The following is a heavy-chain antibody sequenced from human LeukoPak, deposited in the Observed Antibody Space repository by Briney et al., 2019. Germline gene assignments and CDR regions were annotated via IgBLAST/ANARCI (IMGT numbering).Heavy chain of an antibody. CDR2: ISAYNGNT. CDR1: GYTFTIYG. CDR3: AKVLVAATHYLDY. Sequence: ASVKVSCKASGYTFTIYGISWVRQAPGQGLEWMGWISAYNGNTNYAQKLQGRDTMTTDTSTSTAYMEVSSLRSDDTAVYYCAKVLVAATHYLDYWGQGTLVTVSS. V-gene: IGHV1-18*01. J-gene: IGHJ4*02. D-gene: IGHD2-15*01.